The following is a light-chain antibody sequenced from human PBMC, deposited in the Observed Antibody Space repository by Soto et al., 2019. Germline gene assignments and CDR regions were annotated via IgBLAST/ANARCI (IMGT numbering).Light chain of an antibody. Sequence: EIVMTQSPATLSVSPGERATLSCRASQSVNSNLAWYQQKPGQAPGLLIYGASTRATGIPARFSGSESGTEFTLPISSLQSEDFAVYYWQQYNNWPLTFGQGTKLEIK. J-gene: IGKJ2*01. V-gene: IGKV3-15*01. CDR2: GAS. CDR1: QSVNSN. CDR3: QQYNNWPLT.